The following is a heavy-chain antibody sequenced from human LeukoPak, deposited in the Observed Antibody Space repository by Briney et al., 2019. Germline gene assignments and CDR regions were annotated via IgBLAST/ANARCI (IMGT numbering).Heavy chain of an antibody. D-gene: IGHD3-10*01. Sequence: GESLKISCKGSGYTFTKYWIGWVRQTPGKGLECMGIIYPGDSDTRYSPSFQGQVTISADKSISTAYLQWSSLKASDTAMYYCARQHGSGSYYSRAIDYWGQGTLVTVSS. CDR1: GYTFTKYW. J-gene: IGHJ4*02. V-gene: IGHV5-51*01. CDR3: ARQHGSGSYYSRAIDY. CDR2: IYPGDSDT.